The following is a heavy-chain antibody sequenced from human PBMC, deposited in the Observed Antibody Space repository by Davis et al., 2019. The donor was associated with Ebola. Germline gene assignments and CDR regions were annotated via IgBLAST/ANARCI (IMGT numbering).Heavy chain of an antibody. CDR3: AADLQLWLRGYYYYGMDV. V-gene: IGHV1-58*02. CDR1: GFTFTSSA. J-gene: IGHJ6*02. D-gene: IGHD5-18*01. Sequence: SVKVSCKASGFTFTSSAMQWVRQASGQRLEWIGWIVVGSGNTNYAQKFQERVTITRDMSTSTAYMELSSLRSEDTAVYYCAADLQLWLRGYYYYGMDVWGQGTTVTVSS. CDR2: IVVGSGNT.